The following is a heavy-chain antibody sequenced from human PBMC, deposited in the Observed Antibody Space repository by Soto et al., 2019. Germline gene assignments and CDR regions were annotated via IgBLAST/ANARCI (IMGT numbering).Heavy chain of an antibody. Sequence: ASVKVSCKASGYTFTSYGISWVRQAPGQGLEWMGWISAYNGNTNYAQKLQGRVTMTTDTSTSTAYMELRSLRSDDTAVYYCARAPISQRKAAADRMDVWGQGTTVTVSS. CDR3: ARAPISQRKAAADRMDV. V-gene: IGHV1-18*01. CDR2: ISAYNGNT. CDR1: GYTFTSYG. J-gene: IGHJ6*02. D-gene: IGHD2-15*01.